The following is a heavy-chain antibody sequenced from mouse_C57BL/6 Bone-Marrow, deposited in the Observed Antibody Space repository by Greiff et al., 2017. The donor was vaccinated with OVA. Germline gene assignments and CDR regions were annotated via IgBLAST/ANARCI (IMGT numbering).Heavy chain of an antibody. J-gene: IGHJ1*03. V-gene: IGHV1-15*01. Sequence: QVQLQQSGAELVRPGASVTLSCKASGYTFTDYEMHWVKQTPVHGLEWIGAIDPETGGTAYNQKFKGKAILTADKSSSTAYMELRSLTSEDSAVDYCTRKGDPYWYFDVWGTGTTVTVSS. CDR3: TRKGDPYWYFDV. CDR1: GYTFTDYE. CDR2: IDPETGGT.